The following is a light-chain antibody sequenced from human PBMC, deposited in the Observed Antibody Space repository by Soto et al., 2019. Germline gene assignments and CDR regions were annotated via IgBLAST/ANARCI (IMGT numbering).Light chain of an antibody. V-gene: IGLV2-14*01. CDR1: SSDVGASIF. CDR3: NSYTTSGSYV. CDR2: AVS. Sequence: QSVLTQPASVSGSPGQSITISCTGTSSDVGASIFVSWYQQHPGKAPKLMIYAVSSRPSGVSYRFSGSKSGNTASLTISGLQAEDEADYYCNSYTTSGSYVFGTGTKLTVL. J-gene: IGLJ1*01.